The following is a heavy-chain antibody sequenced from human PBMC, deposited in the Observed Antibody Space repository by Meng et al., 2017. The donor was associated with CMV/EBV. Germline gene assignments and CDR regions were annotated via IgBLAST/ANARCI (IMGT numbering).Heavy chain of an antibody. CDR3: AKDQEPAAIFD. V-gene: IGHV3-30-3*01. CDR2: ISYDGSNK. Sequence: GGSLRLSCAASGFTFSSYAMHWVRQAAGKGLEWVAVISYDGSNKYYADSVKGRFTISRDNSKNTLYLQMNSLRAEDTAVYYCAKDQEPAAIFDWGQGTLVTVSS. D-gene: IGHD2-2*01. J-gene: IGHJ4*02. CDR1: GFTFSSYA.